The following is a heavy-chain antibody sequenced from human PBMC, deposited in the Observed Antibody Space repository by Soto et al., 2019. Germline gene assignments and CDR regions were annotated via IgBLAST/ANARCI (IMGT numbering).Heavy chain of an antibody. J-gene: IGHJ5*02. V-gene: IGHV4-59*01. CDR2: IYYSGST. D-gene: IGHD2-2*01. CDR1: GGSISSYY. CDR3: ARGDYCSSTSCYHVNWFDP. Sequence: PSETLSLTCTVSGGSISSYYWSWIRQPPGKVLEWIGYIYYSGSTDYNPSLKSRVTISVDTSKNQFSLKLSSVTAADTAVYYCARGDYCSSTSCYHVNWFDPWGQGTLVTVS.